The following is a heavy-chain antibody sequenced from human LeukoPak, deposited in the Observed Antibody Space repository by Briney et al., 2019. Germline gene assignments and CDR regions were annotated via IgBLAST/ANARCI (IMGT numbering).Heavy chain of an antibody. CDR3: ARAYGSGSYGFFRYYFDY. CDR1: GFTFSSYS. Sequence: PGGSLRLSCAASGFTFSSYSMNWVRQAPGKGLEWVSSISSSSSYIYYADSVKGRFTISRDNAKNSLYLQMNSLRAEDTAVYYCARAYGSGSYGFFRYYFDYWGQGTLVTVSS. CDR2: ISSSSSYI. D-gene: IGHD3-10*01. V-gene: IGHV3-21*01. J-gene: IGHJ4*02.